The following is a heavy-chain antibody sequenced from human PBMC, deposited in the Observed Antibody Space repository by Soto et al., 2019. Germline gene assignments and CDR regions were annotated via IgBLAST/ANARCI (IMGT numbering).Heavy chain of an antibody. Sequence: SQTLSLTCAISGDRVSSSSAAWNWIRQSPSRGLEWLGRTYYRSKWYNDYAVSVKSRITINPDTSKNQFSPQLNSVTPEDTAVYYCARESARDGYNYPDAFDIWGQGTMVTVSS. CDR3: ARESARDGYNYPDAFDI. CDR1: GDRVSSSSAA. V-gene: IGHV6-1*01. CDR2: TYYRSKWYN. J-gene: IGHJ3*02. D-gene: IGHD5-12*01.